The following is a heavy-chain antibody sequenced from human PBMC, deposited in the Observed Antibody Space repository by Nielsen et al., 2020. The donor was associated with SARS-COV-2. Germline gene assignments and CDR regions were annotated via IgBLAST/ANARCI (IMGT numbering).Heavy chain of an antibody. J-gene: IGHJ4*02. CDR3: ARNDIWTGYSPDY. D-gene: IGHD3/OR15-3a*01. Sequence: GGSLRLSCKTSGYDFAYHWIGWVRQMPGKGLEWMGFIFPGDSDTKYSPSFQGRVTISVDKSITTAYLQWSSLGASDTAIYYCARNDIWTGYSPDYWGQGTLVTVSS. CDR2: IFPGDSDT. CDR1: GYDFAYHW. V-gene: IGHV5-51*01.